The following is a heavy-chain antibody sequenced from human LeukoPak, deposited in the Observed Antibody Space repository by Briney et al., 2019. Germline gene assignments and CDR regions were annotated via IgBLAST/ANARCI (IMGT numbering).Heavy chain of an antibody. V-gene: IGHV1-69*13. D-gene: IGHD3-10*01. CDR3: AREGGGELLYRQHNWFDP. CDR2: IIPMYGTA. Sequence: ASVKVSCKASGGTFSSYAISWVRQAPGQGLEWMGGIIPMYGTANYAQRFQGRVTITADESTSTAYMELRSLRSEDTAVYYCAREGGGELLYRQHNWFDPWGQGTLVTVSS. CDR1: GGTFSSYA. J-gene: IGHJ5*02.